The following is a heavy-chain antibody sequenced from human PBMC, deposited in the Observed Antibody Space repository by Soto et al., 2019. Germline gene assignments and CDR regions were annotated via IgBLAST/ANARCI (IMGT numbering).Heavy chain of an antibody. J-gene: IGHJ6*02. Sequence: SETLSLTCTVSGGSISSGGYYWSWIRQHPGKGLEWIGYIYYSGSTYYNPSLKSRVTISVDTSKNQFSLKLSSVTAADTAVYYCAALAVAGTSDYYYYYGMDVWGQGTTVT. CDR2: IYYSGST. V-gene: IGHV4-31*03. D-gene: IGHD6-19*01. CDR3: AALAVAGTSDYYYYYGMDV. CDR1: GGSISSGGYY.